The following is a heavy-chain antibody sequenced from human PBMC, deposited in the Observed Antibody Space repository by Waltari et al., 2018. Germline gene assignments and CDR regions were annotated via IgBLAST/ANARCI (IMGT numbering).Heavy chain of an antibody. CDR2: SYYSVST. CDR3: ARGRFLEWLRNNWFDP. D-gene: IGHD3-3*01. CDR1: GGSISSGSYY. Sequence: QVQLQESGPGLVKPSQTLSLTCTVSGGSISSGSYYWSWIRQPPGKGLEWIGYSYYSVSTYYNPSLKGRVTISVDTSKNQFSLKLTSVTAADTAVYYCARGRFLEWLRNNWFDPWGQGTLVTVSS. V-gene: IGHV4-30-4*08. J-gene: IGHJ5*02.